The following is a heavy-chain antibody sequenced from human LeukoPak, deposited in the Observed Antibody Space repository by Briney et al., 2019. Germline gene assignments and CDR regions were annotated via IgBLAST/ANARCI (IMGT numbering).Heavy chain of an antibody. D-gene: IGHD5-12*01. CDR3: ASQQRNIRPSGSGYIAYAQKIDS. Sequence: PSETLSLTCSVSGGSISTRNYYWGWLRQPPGKGLEWVASMYYSGRTSYNPSLNNRVTISVDTSKNQFSVKLRSVTAADTAVYYCASQQRNIRPSGSGYIAYAQKIDSWGQGTLVTVSS. J-gene: IGHJ4*02. V-gene: IGHV4-39*01. CDR2: MYYSGRT. CDR1: GGSISTRNYY.